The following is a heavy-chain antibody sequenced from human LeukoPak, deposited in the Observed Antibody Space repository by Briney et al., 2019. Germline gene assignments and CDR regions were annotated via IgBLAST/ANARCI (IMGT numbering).Heavy chain of an antibody. CDR3: ARMVGALDAFDI. D-gene: IGHD1-26*01. CDR2: IYYSGST. CDR1: GGSISSGGYY. V-gene: IGHV4-31*03. Sequence: SETLSLTCTVSGGSISSGGYYWSWIRQHPGKGLEWIGYIYYSGSTYYNPSLKSRVTISVDTSKNQFPLKLSSVTAADTAVYYCARMVGALDAFDIWGQGTMVTVSS. J-gene: IGHJ3*02.